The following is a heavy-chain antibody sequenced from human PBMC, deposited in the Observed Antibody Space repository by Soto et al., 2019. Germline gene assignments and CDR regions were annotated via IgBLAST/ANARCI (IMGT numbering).Heavy chain of an antibody. CDR1: GYTFTSYG. J-gene: IGHJ6*02. Sequence: QVQLVQSGAEVKKPGASVKVSCKASGYTFTSYGLSWVRQAPGQGLEWMGWINGYTGNTNYAPKFQGRVTMTTDTPTNTAYLDLWTLISDDTAVYYCARSWVTGKGGIDVWGQGTTVTVSS. V-gene: IGHV1-18*01. CDR2: INGYTGNT. D-gene: IGHD3-16*01. CDR3: ARSWVTGKGGIDV.